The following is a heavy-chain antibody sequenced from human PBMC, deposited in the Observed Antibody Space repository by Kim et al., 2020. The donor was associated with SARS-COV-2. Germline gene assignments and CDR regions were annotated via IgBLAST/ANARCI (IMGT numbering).Heavy chain of an antibody. D-gene: IGHD3-22*01. CDR2: DGSEK. J-gene: IGHJ4*02. Sequence: DGSEKYYVDSVKDRFTISRDNAKSSLYLQMNSLRAEDTAVYYCAREGSGYYYVHWGQGTLVTVSS. CDR3: AREGSGYYYVH. V-gene: IGHV3-7*03.